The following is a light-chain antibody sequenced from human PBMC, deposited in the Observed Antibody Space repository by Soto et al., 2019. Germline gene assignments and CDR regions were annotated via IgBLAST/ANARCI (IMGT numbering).Light chain of an antibody. CDR2: LNSDGSH. Sequence: QSVLTQSPSASASLGASVKLTCTLSSGHSSYAIAWHQQQPEKGPRYLMKLNSDGSHSKGDGIPDRFSGSSSGAERYLTISGLQSEDEADYYCQTGGTGGVFGGGTKLTVL. J-gene: IGLJ3*02. CDR3: QTGGTGGV. CDR1: SGHSSYA. V-gene: IGLV4-69*01.